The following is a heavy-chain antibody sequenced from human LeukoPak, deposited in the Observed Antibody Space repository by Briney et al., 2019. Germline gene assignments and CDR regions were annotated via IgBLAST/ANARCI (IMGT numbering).Heavy chain of an antibody. V-gene: IGHV3-21*01. Sequence: PGESLRLSCAASGFTFGSYAMNWVRQAPGKGLEWVSSISRSSSYKYYGDSVKGRFTISRDNAKNSLYLQMNSLRAEDTAVYYCARGRTGGDFDYWGQGTLVTVSS. CDR3: ARGRTGGDFDY. D-gene: IGHD2-8*02. CDR2: ISRSSSYK. J-gene: IGHJ4*02. CDR1: GFTFGSYA.